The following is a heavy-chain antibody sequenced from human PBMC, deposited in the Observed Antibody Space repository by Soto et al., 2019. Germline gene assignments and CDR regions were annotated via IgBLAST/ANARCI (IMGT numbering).Heavy chain of an antibody. J-gene: IGHJ1*01. CDR1: GFTFSSYA. Sequence: QVQLVESGGGVVQPGRSLRLSCAASGFTFSSYAMHWVRQAPGKGLEWVAVISYDGSNKYYADSVKGRFTISRDNSKNTLYLQMNSLRAEDTAVYYCARSLMTTVVTPQHRGQGTLVTVSS. CDR3: ARSLMTTVVTPQH. V-gene: IGHV3-30-3*01. CDR2: ISYDGSNK. D-gene: IGHD4-17*01.